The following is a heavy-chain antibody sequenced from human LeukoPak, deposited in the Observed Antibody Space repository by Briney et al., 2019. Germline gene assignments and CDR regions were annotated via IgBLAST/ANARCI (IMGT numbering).Heavy chain of an antibody. CDR1: GGPISSNDYY. CDR2: IFYSGST. V-gene: IGHV4-39*02. Sequence: SETLSLTCTVSGGPISSNDYYWGWIRQSPGKGLEWIANIFYSGSTHYNPSLKSRVSISVDTSKNQFSLKLSSVTAADTAVYYCARDSKRYSYGFGWFDPWGQGTLVTVSS. CDR3: ARDSKRYSYGFGWFDP. J-gene: IGHJ5*02. D-gene: IGHD5-18*01.